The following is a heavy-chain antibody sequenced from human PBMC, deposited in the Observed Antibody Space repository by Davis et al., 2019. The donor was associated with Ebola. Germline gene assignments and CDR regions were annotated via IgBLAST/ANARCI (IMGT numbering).Heavy chain of an antibody. CDR3: ATGDYPGYFDY. Sequence: GESLKISCAASGFTFSSYAMSWVRQAPGKGLEWVSAISGSGGSTYYADSVKGRFTISRDNSKNTLYLQMNSLRAEDTAVYYCATGDYPGYFDYWGQGTLVTVSS. V-gene: IGHV3-23*01. J-gene: IGHJ4*02. CDR2: ISGSGGST. D-gene: IGHD3-16*01. CDR1: GFTFSSYA.